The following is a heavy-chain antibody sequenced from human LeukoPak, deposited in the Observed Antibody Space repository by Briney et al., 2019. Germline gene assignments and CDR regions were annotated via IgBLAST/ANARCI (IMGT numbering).Heavy chain of an antibody. D-gene: IGHD3-3*01. V-gene: IGHV4-4*07. CDR1: GDSISSNY. Sequence: SETLSLTCTVSGDSISSNYWSWIRQPAGKGLEWIGRIYSSGITNYNPSLKSRVTMSVDTSKNQFSLKMNSVTAADTAVYYCARDKYHNFWSGTATDYWGQGTLVTVSS. CDR3: ARDKYHNFWSGTATDY. J-gene: IGHJ4*02. CDR2: IYSSGIT.